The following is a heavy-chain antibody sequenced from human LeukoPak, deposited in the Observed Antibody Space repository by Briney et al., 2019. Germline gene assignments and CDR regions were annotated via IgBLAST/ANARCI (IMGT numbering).Heavy chain of an antibody. CDR3: ARFVSTPF. V-gene: IGHV1-2*02. J-gene: IGHJ4*02. Sequence: ASVKVSCKASGYTFIDYYLHWVRQAPGQGLEWMGWINLNSGGTNCAQNFQGRVTMTRDTSISTAYMELSSLRSDDSAVYYCARFVSTPFWGQGTLVTVSS. CDR2: INLNSGGT. CDR1: GYTFIDYY.